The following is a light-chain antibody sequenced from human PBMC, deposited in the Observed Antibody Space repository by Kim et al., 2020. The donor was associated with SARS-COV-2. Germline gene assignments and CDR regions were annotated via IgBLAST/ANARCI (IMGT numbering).Light chain of an antibody. V-gene: IGLV1-40*01. J-gene: IGLJ1*01. Sequence: VTISCTGSSSNIGAGYDGHCDQQLPGTAPKLLIYGNSNRPSGVPDRFSGSKSGTSASLAITGLQAEDEADYYCQSYDSSLSAYYVFGTGTKVTVL. CDR2: GNS. CDR3: QSYDSSLSAYYV. CDR1: SSNIGAGYD.